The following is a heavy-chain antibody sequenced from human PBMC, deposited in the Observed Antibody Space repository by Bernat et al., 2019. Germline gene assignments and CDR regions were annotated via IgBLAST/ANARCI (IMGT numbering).Heavy chain of an antibody. Sequence: EVQLVESGGGVVQPGGSLRLSCAASGFTFDDYAIHWFRQAPGKGLDWFSFISGDGGSTYYADSVKGRFTISRDNSKNSLYLQMNSLRTEDTAVYYCAREAVVGATDDGFDIWGQGTMVTVSS. CDR2: ISGDGGST. CDR1: GFTFDDYA. CDR3: AREAVVGATDDGFDI. D-gene: IGHD2-15*01. J-gene: IGHJ3*02. V-gene: IGHV3-43*02.